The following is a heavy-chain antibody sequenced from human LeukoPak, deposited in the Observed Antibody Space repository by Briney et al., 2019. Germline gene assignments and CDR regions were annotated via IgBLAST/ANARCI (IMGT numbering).Heavy chain of an antibody. CDR1: GFTFSNYG. J-gene: IGHJ5*02. Sequence: GGSLRLSCAASGFTFSNYGMHWVRQAPGKGLEWVSAISGSGGSTYYADSVKGRFTISRDNSKNTLYLQMNSLRAEDTAVYYCAKDRIQLPEAWGQGTLVTVSS. CDR3: AKDRIQLPEA. D-gene: IGHD5-18*01. CDR2: ISGSGGST. V-gene: IGHV3-23*01.